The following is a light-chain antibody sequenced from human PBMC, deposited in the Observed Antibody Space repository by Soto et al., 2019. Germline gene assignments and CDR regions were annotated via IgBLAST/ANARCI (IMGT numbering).Light chain of an antibody. CDR1: SSDVGGYNY. J-gene: IGLJ1*01. V-gene: IGLV2-14*03. Sequence: SALTQPASVYGSPGQSITISCTGTSSDVGGYNYVSWYQHHPGKAPKLLIYDVSNRPSGISNRFSGSKSDNTASLTISGLQPEDEADYYCSSYTTSNTRQIVFGTGTKVT. CDR3: SSYTTSNTRQIV. CDR2: DVS.